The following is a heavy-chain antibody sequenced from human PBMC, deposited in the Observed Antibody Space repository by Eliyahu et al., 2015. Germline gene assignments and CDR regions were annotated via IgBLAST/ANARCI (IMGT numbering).Heavy chain of an antibody. V-gene: IGHV1-69*06. J-gene: IGHJ6*02. CDR1: GGTFXSXX. CDR2: IIPIXGTA. CDR3: ARDGEDTVDPNDYYYGMDV. Sequence: QVQLVQSGAEVXKPGSSVKVSCKXSGGTFXSXXIXWVRQAPGQGLEXMGGIIPIXGTANYAQKFQGRVTITADKSTSTAYMELSSLRSEDTAVYYCARDGEDTVDPNDYYYGMDVWGQGTTVTVSS. D-gene: IGHD5-18*01.